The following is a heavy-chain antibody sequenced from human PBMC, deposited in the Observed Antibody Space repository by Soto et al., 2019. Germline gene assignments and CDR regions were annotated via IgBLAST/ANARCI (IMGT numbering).Heavy chain of an antibody. D-gene: IGHD3-9*01. V-gene: IGHV4-34*01. CDR3: ARGSVLRYFDWLFFPEEKSILDY. J-gene: IGHJ4*02. Sequence: QVQLQQWGAGLLKPSETLSLTCAVFGGSFSGYYWSWIRQPPGKGLEWIGEINHSGSTNYNPSLKSRVTISVDPSTNQLPLKLISVTAADTAVYYCARGSVLRYFDWLFFPEEKSILDYWGQGTLVTVSS. CDR2: INHSGST. CDR1: GGSFSGYY.